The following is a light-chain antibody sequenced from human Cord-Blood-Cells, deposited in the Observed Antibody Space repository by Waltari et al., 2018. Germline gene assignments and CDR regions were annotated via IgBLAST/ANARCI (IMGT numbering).Light chain of an antibody. CDR3: QQYNNWPPLT. CDR2: GAS. V-gene: IGKV3-15*01. J-gene: IGKJ4*01. Sequence: EIVMTQSPATLSVSPGERATLSCRASQCVSSNLAWYQQKPGQAPRLLIYGASTRATGIPARFSGSGSGTEFTLTISSLQSEDFAGYYCQQYNNWPPLTFGGGTKVEIK. CDR1: QCVSSN.